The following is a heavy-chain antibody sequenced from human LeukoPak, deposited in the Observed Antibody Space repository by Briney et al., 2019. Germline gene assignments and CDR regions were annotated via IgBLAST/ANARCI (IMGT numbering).Heavy chain of an antibody. Sequence: ASVKVSCKASGYSFIAYGLHWVRQAPGQRPEWMGWINGGNGIKKYSEKFQDRVTITRDTFASMTFMELSSLTFEDTAIYYCARDGDTVYEWFHSWGQGTLVTVSS. J-gene: IGHJ5*01. D-gene: IGHD5/OR15-5a*01. CDR1: GYSFIAYG. CDR3: ARDGDTVYEWFHS. CDR2: INGGNGIK. V-gene: IGHV1-3*01.